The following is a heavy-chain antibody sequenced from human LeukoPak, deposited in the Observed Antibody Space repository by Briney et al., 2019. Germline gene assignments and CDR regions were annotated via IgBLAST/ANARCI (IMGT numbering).Heavy chain of an antibody. J-gene: IGHJ4*02. Sequence: PSQTLSLTCAVSGGSISSGGYSWSWIRQPPGKGLEWIGYIYHSGSTYYNPSLESRVTISVDRSKNQFSLKLSSVTAADTAVYYCARGREGGYCSGGSCYGLDYWGQGTLVTVSS. CDR3: ARGREGGYCSGGSCYGLDY. CDR1: GGSISSGGYS. D-gene: IGHD2-15*01. CDR2: IYHSGST. V-gene: IGHV4-30-2*01.